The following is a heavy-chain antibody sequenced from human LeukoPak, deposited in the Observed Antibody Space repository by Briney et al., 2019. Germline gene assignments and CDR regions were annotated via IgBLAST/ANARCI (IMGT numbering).Heavy chain of an antibody. Sequence: ASVKVSCMASGYTFTSYDINWVRQATGQGLEWMGWMNPNSGNTGYAQKFQGRVTITRNTSISTAYMELSSLRSEDTAVYYCARGRKESKPWLVTDYYYYMDVWGQGTMVTVSS. CDR1: GYTFTSYD. CDR2: MNPNSGNT. J-gene: IGHJ6*03. D-gene: IGHD6-19*01. V-gene: IGHV1-8*03. CDR3: ARGRKESKPWLVTDYYYYMDV.